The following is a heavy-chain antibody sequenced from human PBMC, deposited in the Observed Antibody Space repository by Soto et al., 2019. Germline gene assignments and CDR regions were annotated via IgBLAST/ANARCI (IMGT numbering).Heavy chain of an antibody. CDR3: ARGKWLRSSFDY. V-gene: IGHV4-34*01. J-gene: IGHJ4*02. CDR1: GGSFSGYY. Sequence: QVQLQQWGAGLLKPSETLSLTCAVYGGSFSGYYWSWIRQPPGKGLEWIGESNHSGSTNYNPSLKSRVTISVDTSKNQFSLKLSSVTAADTAVYYCARGKWLRSSFDYWGQGTLVTVSS. CDR2: SNHSGST. D-gene: IGHD5-12*01.